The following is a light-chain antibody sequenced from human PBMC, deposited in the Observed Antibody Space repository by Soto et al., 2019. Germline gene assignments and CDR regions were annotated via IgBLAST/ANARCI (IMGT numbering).Light chain of an antibody. CDR2: GAS. Sequence: EIVLTQSPGTLSLSPGERATLSCRASQSVSRSYLAWYQQKPGQAPRLLIYGASSRATGIPDRFTGSGSGTDFILTISRLEPEDFAVYSCQHYGDSSYTFGQGTKLEIK. CDR1: QSVSRSY. CDR3: QHYGDSSYT. J-gene: IGKJ2*01. V-gene: IGKV3-20*01.